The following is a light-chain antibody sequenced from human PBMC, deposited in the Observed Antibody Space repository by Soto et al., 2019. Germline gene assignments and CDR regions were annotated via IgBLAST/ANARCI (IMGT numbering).Light chain of an antibody. V-gene: IGKV1-5*03. CDR3: QHYDSYSYT. Sequence: DIQMTQSPSSLSGSVGDRVTITCRASQTISSCLNWYQQKPGKAPKLLIYKASTLKRGVTSRFSGSGAGTEFTLTISSLQPEDFATYYCQHYDSYSYTFGPGIKVEVK. CDR1: QTISSC. J-gene: IGKJ1*01. CDR2: KAS.